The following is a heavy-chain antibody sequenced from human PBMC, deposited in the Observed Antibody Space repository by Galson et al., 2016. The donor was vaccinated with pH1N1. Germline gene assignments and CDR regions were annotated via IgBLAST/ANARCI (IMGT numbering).Heavy chain of an antibody. J-gene: IGHJ4*02. D-gene: IGHD3-22*01. Sequence: CKASGGTFGSYGISWVRQAPGQGLEWMGGINPMGGINPIFKTSNYAQRFQGRVTITADESMSTAYMELRSLRSEDTAIYYCAKDRYFDTSGYYFESYYWGQGTLVTVSS. CDR2: INPMGGINPIFKTS. V-gene: IGHV1-69*01. CDR3: AKDRYFDTSGYYFESYY. CDR1: GGTFGSYG.